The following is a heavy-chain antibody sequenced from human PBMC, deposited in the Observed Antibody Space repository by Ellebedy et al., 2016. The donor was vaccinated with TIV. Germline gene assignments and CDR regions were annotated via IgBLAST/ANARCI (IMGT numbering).Heavy chain of an antibody. V-gene: IGHV3-15*01. J-gene: IGHJ4*02. CDR2: IKSEVDGGTT. CDR1: GIDFSFAW. CDR3: TTERDCSGGSCPQS. Sequence: GESLKISXGVSGIDFSFAWMSWVRQAPGKGLEWVARIKSEVDGGTTGYAAPVKGRFTISRDDSKDTLYLQMSSLKTEDTAVYWCTTERDCSGGSCPQSWGQGTLVTVSS. D-gene: IGHD2-15*01.